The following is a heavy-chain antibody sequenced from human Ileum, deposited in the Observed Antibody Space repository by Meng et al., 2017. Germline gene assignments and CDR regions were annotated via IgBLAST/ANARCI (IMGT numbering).Heavy chain of an antibody. V-gene: IGHV4-30-4*01. Sequence: VQLQESGLGLVKSSQTLSLTCTGAGGSISSGDYYWSWIRQPPGKGLEWIGYIFDTGPPSYSPPLRSRLSISMDTSKNQFSLRLTSVSAADTAVYYCAASLDGNRFDPWGQGTLVTVSS. D-gene: IGHD1-26*01. CDR2: IFDTGPP. J-gene: IGHJ5*02. CDR1: GGSISSGDYY. CDR3: AASLDGNRFDP.